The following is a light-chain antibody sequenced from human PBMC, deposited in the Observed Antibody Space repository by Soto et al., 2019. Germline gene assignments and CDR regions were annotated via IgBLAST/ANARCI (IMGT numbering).Light chain of an antibody. CDR2: DVS. CDR1: SSDVGTYNY. J-gene: IGLJ2*01. V-gene: IGLV2-11*01. CDR3: CSYAGSYTPV. Sequence: QSALTQPRSVSGSPGQSVTISCTGTSSDVGTYNYVSWYQQHPDKAPKLMIYDVSQRPSGVPDRFSGSKSVNTASLTISGLQAEYESDYYCCSYAGSYTPVFGGGTKLTVL.